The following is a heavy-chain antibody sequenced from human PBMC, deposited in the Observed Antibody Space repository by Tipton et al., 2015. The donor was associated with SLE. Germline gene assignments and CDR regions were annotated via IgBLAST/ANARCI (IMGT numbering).Heavy chain of an antibody. CDR3: ARDPAIVVVPAAMMNWYFDL. V-gene: IGHV4-61*02. CDR2: IYTSGST. Sequence: TLSLTCTVSGGSISSGSYYWSWIRQPAGKGLEWIGRIYTSGSTNYNPSLKSRVTISVDTSKNQFSLKLSSVTAADTAVYYCARDPAIVVVPAAMMNWYFDLWGRGTLVTVSS. J-gene: IGHJ2*01. D-gene: IGHD2-2*01. CDR1: GGSISSGSYY.